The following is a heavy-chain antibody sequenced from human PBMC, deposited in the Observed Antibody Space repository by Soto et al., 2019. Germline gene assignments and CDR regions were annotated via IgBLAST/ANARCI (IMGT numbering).Heavy chain of an antibody. CDR3: GKCVHFDILTGQGGFDP. CDR1: GFTFSGYW. CDR2: INSDGTTT. D-gene: IGHD3-9*01. Sequence: PGGSLRPSCAGSGFTFSGYWMHWVRQSPGKGLVWVSRINSDGTTTAYADSVKGRFTISRDNSKKTLYLQINSLRAADTPLYYFGKCVHFDILTGQGGFDPWGQGTLVTVSS. V-gene: IGHV3-74*01. J-gene: IGHJ5*02.